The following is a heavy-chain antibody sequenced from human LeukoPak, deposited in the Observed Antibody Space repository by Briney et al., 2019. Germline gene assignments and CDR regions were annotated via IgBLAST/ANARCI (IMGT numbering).Heavy chain of an antibody. J-gene: IGHJ5*02. CDR2: ISYDGSNK. D-gene: IGHD6-19*01. CDR3: AKDRIEVAGIGVGVYLDP. Sequence: PGGSLRLSCAASGFTFSSYGMHWVRQAPGKGLEWVALISYDGSNKYYADSVKGRFTISRDNSKNTLYLQMNTLRAEDTAVYYCAKDRIEVAGIGVGVYLDPWGQGTLVTVSS. CDR1: GFTFSSYG. V-gene: IGHV3-30*18.